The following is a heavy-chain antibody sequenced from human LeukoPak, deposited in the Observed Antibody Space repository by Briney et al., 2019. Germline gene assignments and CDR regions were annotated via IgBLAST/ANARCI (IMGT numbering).Heavy chain of an antibody. CDR2: MYGGGGT. Sequence: GGSLRLSCEVSGFSVSTNYMTWVRQAPGKGLELVSVMYGGGGTDYADSVKGRFTISRDNSKNTVYLHMIYLRAEDTAVYYCARRLGESSENWGQGSLVTVSS. J-gene: IGHJ4*02. CDR1: GFSVSTNY. D-gene: IGHD3-16*01. CDR3: ARRLGESSEN. V-gene: IGHV3-53*01.